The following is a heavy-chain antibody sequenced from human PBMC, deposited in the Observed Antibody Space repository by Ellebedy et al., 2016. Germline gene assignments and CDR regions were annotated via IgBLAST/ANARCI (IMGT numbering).Heavy chain of an antibody. D-gene: IGHD4-17*01. CDR1: GYTFTSYD. J-gene: IGHJ2*01. CDR3: ARALDYGDYWYFDL. V-gene: IGHV1-8*01. CDR2: ISAYNGNT. Sequence: ASVKVSXXASGYTFTSYDINWVRQATGQGLEWMGWISAYNGNTNYAQKLQGRVTMTRNTSISTAYMELSSLRSEDTAVYYCARALDYGDYWYFDLWGRGTLVTVSS.